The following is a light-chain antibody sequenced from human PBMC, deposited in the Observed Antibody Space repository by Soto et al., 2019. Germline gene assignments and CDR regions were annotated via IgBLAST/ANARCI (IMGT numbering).Light chain of an antibody. Sequence: QSALTQPASVSGSPGQSITISCTGTSSDLGGYNYVSWYQQHPGKAPKLMIYEVGNRPSGVSNRFSGSRSDNTASLTISGLQAEDEADYYGSSYTTSNEVVFGGGTKLTVL. CDR3: SSYTTSNEVV. J-gene: IGLJ2*01. V-gene: IGLV2-14*01. CDR2: EVG. CDR1: SSDLGGYNY.